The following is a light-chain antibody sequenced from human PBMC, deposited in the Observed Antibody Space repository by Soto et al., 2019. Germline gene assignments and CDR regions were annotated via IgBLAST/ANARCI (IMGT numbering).Light chain of an antibody. J-gene: IGLJ1*01. V-gene: IGLV2-14*01. CDR3: SSYTSTSPYV. CDR1: SSDIGGYNY. Sequence: QSVLTQPDSVSGSPGQSITISCTGSSSDIGGYNYVSWYQQYPGKAPKVMIYGVSNRPSGVSNRFSGSKSGNTASLTISGLQADDEADYYCSSYTSTSPYVFGTGTKVTVL. CDR2: GVS.